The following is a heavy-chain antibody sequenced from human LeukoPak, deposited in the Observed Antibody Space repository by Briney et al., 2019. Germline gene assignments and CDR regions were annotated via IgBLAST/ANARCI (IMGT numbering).Heavy chain of an antibody. V-gene: IGHV3-21*01. CDR2: ISSSSSYI. Sequence: GGSLRLSCAASGFTFSSYSMNWVRQAPGKGLEWVSSISSSSSYIYYADSVKGRFTISRDNAKNSLYLQMNSLRAEDTAVYSCARDQVAGTFDYWGQGTQVTVSS. CDR3: ARDQVAGTFDY. CDR1: GFTFSSYS. J-gene: IGHJ4*02. D-gene: IGHD6-19*01.